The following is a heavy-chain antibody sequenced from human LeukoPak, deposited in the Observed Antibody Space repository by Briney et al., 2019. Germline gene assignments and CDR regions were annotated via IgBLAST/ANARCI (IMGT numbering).Heavy chain of an antibody. CDR1: GGSISSSSYY. V-gene: IGHV4-39*07. J-gene: IGHJ4*02. CDR2: IYYSGST. D-gene: IGHD5-18*01. Sequence: SETLSLTCTVSGGSISSSSYYWGWIRQPPGKGLEWIGSIYYSGSTYYNPSLTSRVTISVDTSKNQFSMQLSSVTAADTAVYYCARIYSSKSGLWYFDYWGQGTLVTVSS. CDR3: ARIYSSKSGLWYFDY.